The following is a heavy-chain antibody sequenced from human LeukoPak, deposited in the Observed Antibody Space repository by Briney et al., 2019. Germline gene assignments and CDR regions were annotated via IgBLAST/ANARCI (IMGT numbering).Heavy chain of an antibody. CDR3: ARDNSCSSTSCYIWYYYGMDV. CDR1: GFTFSSYW. J-gene: IGHJ6*02. Sequence: GGSLRLSCAASGFTFSSYWMNWARQAPGKGLEWVSSISSSSSYIYYADSVKGRFTISRDNAKNSLYLQMNSLRAEDTAVYYCARDNSCSSTSCYIWYYYGMDVWGQGTTVTVSS. CDR2: ISSSSSYI. V-gene: IGHV3-21*01. D-gene: IGHD2-2*02.